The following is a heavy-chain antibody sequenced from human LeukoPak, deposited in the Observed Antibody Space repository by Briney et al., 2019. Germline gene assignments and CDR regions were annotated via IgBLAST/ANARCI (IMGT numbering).Heavy chain of an antibody. V-gene: IGHV3-30*18. Sequence: GRSLRLSCAVSGFSISSYGMHWVRQAPGKGLEWVAVISYDGSNKYYADSVKGRFTISRDNSKNTLYLQMNSLRAEDTAVYYCAKDGDPVHYWGQGTLVTVSS. CDR3: AKDGDPVHY. CDR1: GFSISSYG. CDR2: ISYDGSNK. D-gene: IGHD3-3*01. J-gene: IGHJ4*02.